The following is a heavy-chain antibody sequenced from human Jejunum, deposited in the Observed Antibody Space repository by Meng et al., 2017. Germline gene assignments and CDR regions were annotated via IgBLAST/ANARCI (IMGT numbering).Heavy chain of an antibody. J-gene: IGHJ3*02. D-gene: IGHD3-10*01. V-gene: IGHV3-21*01. Sequence: GGSLRLSCAASGFTFNTYDMTWVRQAPGKGLEWVSSITISSSYIYSADSLKGRFTISRDNAKDSLYLQMNSLRVEDTAIYYCTRVLAVTSNGYGSGAFDIWGQGTMVTVSS. CDR2: ITISSSYI. CDR1: GFTFNTYD. CDR3: TRVLAVTSNGYGSGAFDI.